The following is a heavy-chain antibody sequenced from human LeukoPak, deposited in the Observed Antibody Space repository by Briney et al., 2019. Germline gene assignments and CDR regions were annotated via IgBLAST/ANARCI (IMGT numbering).Heavy chain of an antibody. V-gene: IGHV3-23*01. CDR3: VKDPRDTYGTNWFVS. CDR2: ISGTGGAT. J-gene: IGHJ5*01. CDR1: GFSFGNYA. D-gene: IGHD2-21*01. Sequence: GGSLRLSCVASGFSFGNYATSWVRQAPGKGLQWVSQISGTGGATWYAGFARDRFTISRDNSKKTLYLQMSGLRVEDTAMYYCVKDPRDTYGTNWFVSWGQGTLLIVSS.